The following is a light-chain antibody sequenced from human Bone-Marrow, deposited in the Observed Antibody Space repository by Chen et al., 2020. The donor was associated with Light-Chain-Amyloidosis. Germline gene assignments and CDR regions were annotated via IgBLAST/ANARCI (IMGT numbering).Light chain of an antibody. V-gene: IGKV4-1*01. CDR2: WAS. Sequence: IVMTQSPDSLAVSLGERSTINCKSSESLLYRSNNKNYLGWYQQKPGQSPKLLMYWASTRESGVPDRFSGSGSGTDFTLTISSLQAEDVAVYYCQQYYSTPYTFGQGTKLEIQ. CDR3: QQYYSTPYT. J-gene: IGKJ2*01. CDR1: ESLLYRSNNKNY.